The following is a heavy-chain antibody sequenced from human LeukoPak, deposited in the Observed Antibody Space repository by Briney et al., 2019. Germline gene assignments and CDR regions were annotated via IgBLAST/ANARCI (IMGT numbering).Heavy chain of an antibody. V-gene: IGHV3-21*01. Sequence: PGGSLRLSCAASGFTFSSYSMNWVRQAPGKGLEWVSSISSSSSYIYYADSVKGRFTISRDNAKNSLYLQMNSLRAEDTAVYYCARGPVDTAMVIGYYFDYWSQGTLDTVSS. CDR3: ARGPVDTAMVIGYYFDY. D-gene: IGHD5-18*01. CDR2: ISSSSSYI. J-gene: IGHJ4*02. CDR1: GFTFSSYS.